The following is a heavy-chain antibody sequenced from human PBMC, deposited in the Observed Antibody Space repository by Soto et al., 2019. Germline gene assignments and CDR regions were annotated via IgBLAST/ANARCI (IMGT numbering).Heavy chain of an antibody. CDR1: GGSVSSGSYY. CDR3: LGGYCSGGSCPIFDY. J-gene: IGHJ4*02. Sequence: PSETLSLTCTVSGGSVSSGSYYWSWIRQPPGKGLEWLGYIYYSGSTNYNPSLKSRVTISVDTSKNQFSLKLSPVTAADTAVYYCLGGYCSGGSCPIFDYWGQGTLVTVS. D-gene: IGHD2-15*01. CDR2: IYYSGST. V-gene: IGHV4-61*01.